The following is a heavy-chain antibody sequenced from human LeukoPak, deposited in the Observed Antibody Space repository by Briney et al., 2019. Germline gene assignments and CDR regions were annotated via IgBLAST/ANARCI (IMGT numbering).Heavy chain of an antibody. D-gene: IGHD2-21*02. V-gene: IGHV3-48*03. CDR1: GFTFSNHE. CDR3: ARDRRLTLFYYGLDV. J-gene: IGHJ6*02. CDR2: ISGSGVTK. Sequence: PGGSLRLSCAASGFTFSNHEMTWVRQAPGAGLEWVSYISGSGVTKHYADSLRGRFTITRDNAKNSLYLQMNSMRADDTAIYYCARDRRLTLFYYGLDVWGRGTTVTVPS.